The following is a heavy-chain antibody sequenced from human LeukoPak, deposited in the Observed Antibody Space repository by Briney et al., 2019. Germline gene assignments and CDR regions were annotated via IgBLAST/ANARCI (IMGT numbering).Heavy chain of an antibody. CDR1: GGSISSGDYF. CDR3: ARYSSSWYFDY. CDR2: IYYSGST. V-gene: IGHV4-30-4*08. J-gene: IGHJ4*02. Sequence: SETLSLTCTVSGGSISSGDYFWSWIRQPPGKGLEWIAYIYYSGSTYYNPSLKSRITISVDTSKNQFSLELSSVTAADTAVYYCARYSSSWYFDYWGQGTLVTVSS. D-gene: IGHD3-22*01.